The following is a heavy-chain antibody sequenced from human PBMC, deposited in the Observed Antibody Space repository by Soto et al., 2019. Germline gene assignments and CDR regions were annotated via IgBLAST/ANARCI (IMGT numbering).Heavy chain of an antibody. V-gene: IGHV3-21*01. Sequence: EVQLVESGGGLVKPGGSLRLSCAASGFTFSSYSMNWVRQAPGKGLEWVSSISSSSSYIYYADSVKGRFTISRDNAKNSLYLQMNSLRAEDTAVYYCARGARDRGYDYVWGNYRYRSLDYFDYWGQGTLVTVSS. D-gene: IGHD3-16*02. J-gene: IGHJ4*02. CDR1: GFTFSSYS. CDR2: ISSSSSYI. CDR3: ARGARDRGYDYVWGNYRYRSLDYFDY.